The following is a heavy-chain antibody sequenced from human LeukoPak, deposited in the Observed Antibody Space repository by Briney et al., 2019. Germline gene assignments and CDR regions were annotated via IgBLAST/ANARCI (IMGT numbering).Heavy chain of an antibody. CDR3: ASFLYGSGSGY. CDR2: IYTSGST. D-gene: IGHD3-10*01. CDR1: GVSISSGSYY. V-gene: IGHV4-61*02. J-gene: IGHJ4*02. Sequence: SETLSLTCTVSGVSISSGSYYWSWIRQPAGKGLEWIGRIYTSGSTNYNPSLKSRVTISVDTSKNQFSLKLSSVTAADTAVYYCASFLYGSGSGYWGQGTLVTVSS.